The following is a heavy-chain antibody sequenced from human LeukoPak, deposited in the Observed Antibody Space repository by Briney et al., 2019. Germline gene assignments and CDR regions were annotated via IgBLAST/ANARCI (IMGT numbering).Heavy chain of an antibody. Sequence: ASVKVSCKASGYTFTGYYMHWVRQAPGQGLEWMGWINPNSGGTNYAQKFQGRVTMTRNTSISTAYMELSSLRSEDTAVYYCARGPNGSSWYYYYYYYGMDVWGQGTTVTVSS. J-gene: IGHJ6*02. V-gene: IGHV1-2*02. CDR2: INPNSGGT. CDR1: GYTFTGYY. D-gene: IGHD6-13*01. CDR3: ARGPNGSSWYYYYYYYGMDV.